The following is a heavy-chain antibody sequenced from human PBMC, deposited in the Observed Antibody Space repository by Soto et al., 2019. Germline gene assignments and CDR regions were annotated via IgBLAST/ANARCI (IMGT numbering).Heavy chain of an antibody. CDR3: DSMVRGAPVGF. D-gene: IGHD3-10*01. Sequence: EVQLVETGGGLIQPGGSLRLSCAVSGLTVSSNYMSWVRQAPGKGLEWVSVIYSDGGTYYADSVKGRFTISKDNSKNTLYLQMSRLRAEDTAMYYCDSMVRGAPVGFWGQGTLVTVSS. V-gene: IGHV3-53*02. J-gene: IGHJ4*02. CDR2: IYSDGGT. CDR1: GLTVSSNY.